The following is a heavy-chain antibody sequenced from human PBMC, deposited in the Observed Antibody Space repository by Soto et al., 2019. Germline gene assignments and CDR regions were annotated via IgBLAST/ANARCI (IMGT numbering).Heavy chain of an antibody. Sequence: GGSLRLSCAASGITVSSNYLTWVRQAPGKGLEWVSVIYAGGPTYYADSVKGRFTISRDNSKNTVHLQMNTLRAEDTAVYYCARVGYYGSGSYGPFDYWGQGTLVTVSS. J-gene: IGHJ4*02. V-gene: IGHV3-53*01. D-gene: IGHD3-10*01. CDR1: GITVSSNY. CDR2: IYAGGPT. CDR3: ARVGYYGSGSYGPFDY.